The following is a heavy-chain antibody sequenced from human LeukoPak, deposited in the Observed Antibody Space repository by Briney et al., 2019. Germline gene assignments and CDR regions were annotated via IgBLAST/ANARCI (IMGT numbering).Heavy chain of an antibody. CDR2: IRYDGSNK. J-gene: IGHJ4*02. CDR3: AKDRRNYYGSGSFDY. CDR1: GFTFNTYA. Sequence: GGPLRFSCAASGFTFNTYAMHWVRKAPGKRLEWVAFIRYDGSNKYYADSVKGRFTISRDNSKNTLYLQMNSLRAENTAVYYCAKDRRNYYGSGSFDYWGQGTLVTVSS. D-gene: IGHD3-10*01. V-gene: IGHV3-30*02.